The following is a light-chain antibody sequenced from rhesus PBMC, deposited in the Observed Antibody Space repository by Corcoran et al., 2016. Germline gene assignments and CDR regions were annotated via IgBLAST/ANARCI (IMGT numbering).Light chain of an antibody. J-gene: IGKJ3*01. CDR2: SAS. CDR3: QHYYSTPFT. Sequence: DIQMTQSPSSLSASVGDTVTITCRASQGISSYLNWFQQKQGKTPKLLIYSASSLESGVPSRFIGSGSGTEFTLTISSLQPEDFATYYCQHYYSTPFTFGPGTKLDIK. V-gene: IGKV1-28*02. CDR1: QGISSY.